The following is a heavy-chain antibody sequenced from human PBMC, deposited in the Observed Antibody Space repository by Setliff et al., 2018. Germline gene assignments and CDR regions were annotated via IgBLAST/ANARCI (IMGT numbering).Heavy chain of an antibody. CDR2: IQNGGNT. J-gene: IGHJ4*01. V-gene: IGHV4-59*01. D-gene: IGHD6-19*01. CDR3: ARDQYTSGWYGPPESYFDC. CDR1: GDSISRYY. Sequence: PSETLSLTCTVSGDSISRYYWSWIRQPPGKGLEWIGYIQNGGNTKYNPSLGSRITMSVDTSKSQFSLKLSSVTAADTAVYYCARDQYTSGWYGPPESYFDCWGLGTLVTVSS.